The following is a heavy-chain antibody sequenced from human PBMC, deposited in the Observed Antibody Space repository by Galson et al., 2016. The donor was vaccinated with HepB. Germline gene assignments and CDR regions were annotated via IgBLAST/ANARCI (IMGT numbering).Heavy chain of an antibody. D-gene: IGHD3-16*01. CDR1: GYSFNKYW. Sequence: QSGAEVKKPGESLKISCEASGYSFNKYWIAWVRRMPGKGLEWMGSIYPRDSDTRYSPSFQGQATISADMSISTAYLQWSSLKASDTAMYYCARPTRIGGRDAFNIWGQGTMVTVSS. CDR3: ARPTRIGGRDAFNI. J-gene: IGHJ3*02. CDR2: IYPRDSDT. V-gene: IGHV5-51*01.